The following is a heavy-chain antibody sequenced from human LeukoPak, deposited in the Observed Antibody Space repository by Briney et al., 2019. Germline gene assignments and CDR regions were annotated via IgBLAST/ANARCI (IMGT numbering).Heavy chain of an antibody. D-gene: IGHD2-15*01. Sequence: PSETLSLTCTVSGGSISSGDYYWSWIRQHPGKGLEWIGYIYYSGSTYYNPSLKSRVTISVDTSKNQFSLKLSSVTAADTAVYYCARADLGYCSGGSCYYFDYWGQGTLVTVSS. J-gene: IGHJ4*02. CDR3: ARADLGYCSGGSCYYFDY. V-gene: IGHV4-31*03. CDR2: IYYSGST. CDR1: GGSISSGDYY.